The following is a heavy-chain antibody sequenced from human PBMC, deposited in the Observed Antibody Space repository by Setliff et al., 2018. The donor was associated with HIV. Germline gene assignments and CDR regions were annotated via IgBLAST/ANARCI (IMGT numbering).Heavy chain of an antibody. CDR1: GGSISSGSYY. Sequence: PSETLSLTCTVSGGSISSGSYYWSWIRQPAGKGLEWIGRIYPRGSTNYNPSLKSRVTISVDTSKNQFSLKLSSVTAADTAVYYCARDPVEGYYDSSGPDYWGQGTLVTVSS. D-gene: IGHD3-22*01. V-gene: IGHV4-61*02. CDR2: IYPRGST. J-gene: IGHJ4*02. CDR3: ARDPVEGYYDSSGPDY.